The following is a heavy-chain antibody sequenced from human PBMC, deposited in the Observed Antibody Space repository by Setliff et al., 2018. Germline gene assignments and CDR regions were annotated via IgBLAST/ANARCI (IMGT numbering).Heavy chain of an antibody. CDR1: GGSIGSSF. V-gene: IGHV4-59*12. D-gene: IGHD2-2*01. J-gene: IGHJ3*02. CDR2: KSNRGDT. Sequence: SETLSLTCTVSGGSIGSSFWNWIRQSPGKGLEWIGYKSNRGDTNSNPSLRSRVTISVDTSKNQFSLILRSVTAADTAVYYCARGRMRGSCSGPSCTYDPFDIWGQGTPVTVSS. CDR3: ARGRMRGSCSGPSCTYDPFDI.